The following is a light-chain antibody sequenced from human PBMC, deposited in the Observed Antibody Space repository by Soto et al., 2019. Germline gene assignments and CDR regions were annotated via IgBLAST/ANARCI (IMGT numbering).Light chain of an antibody. CDR1: QSVSSNY. CDR2: GAS. V-gene: IGKV3-20*01. Sequence: EIVMTQSPDTLSLSPGETATLSCRASQSVSSNYVAWFHQKPGQAPRLLIYGASSRATGIPDRFSASGSGTDFTLTISRLEPEDFAVYYCQQYGSSPTFGQGTKVDIK. CDR3: QQYGSSPT. J-gene: IGKJ1*01.